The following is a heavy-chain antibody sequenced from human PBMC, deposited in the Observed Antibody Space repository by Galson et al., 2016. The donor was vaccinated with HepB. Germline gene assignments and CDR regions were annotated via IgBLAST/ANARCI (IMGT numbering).Heavy chain of an antibody. CDR3: AGDTRHGGLY. D-gene: IGHD3-16*01. Sequence: SLRLSCAASGFTFSNFWMAWARQAPGEGLEWLATIKPDGSEEYYVDSVKGRFTISRDNARNSVSLQKNSLRAGDTAVYFCAGDTRHGGLYWGQGTLVTVSS. CDR1: GFTFSNFW. V-gene: IGHV3-7*04. CDR2: IKPDGSEE. J-gene: IGHJ4*02.